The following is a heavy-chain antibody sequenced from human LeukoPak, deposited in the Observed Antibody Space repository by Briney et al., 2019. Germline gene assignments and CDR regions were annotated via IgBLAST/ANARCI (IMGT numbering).Heavy chain of an antibody. CDR1: GGSTRTYY. Sequence: PESLSLTCVVAGGSGGSTRTYYGSWIRQRLGGWVGWIGYIYYSESNNYNPSLKRRLNISVDTSNNNFYLKLSSVTAADTAVYYCARGGTRFLGFDYWSRGTLVTVSS. D-gene: IGHD3-3*01. CDR2: IYYSESN. CDR3: ARGGTRFLGFDY. V-gene: IGHV4-59*01. J-gene: IGHJ4*02.